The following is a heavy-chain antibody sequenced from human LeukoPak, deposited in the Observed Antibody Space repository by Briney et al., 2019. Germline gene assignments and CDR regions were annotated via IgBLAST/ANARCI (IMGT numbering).Heavy chain of an antibody. J-gene: IGHJ4*02. Sequence: PGGSLRLSCAASGFTFTSYAMHWVRQAPGKVLEWVAVISFDERNRYYTDSVKGRFTISRDNSKNTMYLQMNSLRTEDTAVYYCARPHSDYGGIDYWGQGTLVTVSS. CDR1: GFTFTSYA. CDR2: ISFDERNR. D-gene: IGHD4-17*01. V-gene: IGHV3-30*04. CDR3: ARPHSDYGGIDY.